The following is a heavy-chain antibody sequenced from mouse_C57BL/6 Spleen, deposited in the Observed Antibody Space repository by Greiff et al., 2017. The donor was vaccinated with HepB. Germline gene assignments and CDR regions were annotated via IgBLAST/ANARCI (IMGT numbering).Heavy chain of an antibody. V-gene: IGHV1-64*01. CDR3: AREGGDSYYFDY. CDR2: IHPNSGST. CDR1: GYTFTSYW. Sequence: QVQLQQPGAELVKPGASVKLSCKASGYTFTSYWMHWVKQRPGQGLEWIGMIHPNSGSTNYNEKFKSKATLTVDKSSSTAYMQLSSLTSEDSAVYYCAREGGDSYYFDYWGQGTTLTVSS. J-gene: IGHJ2*01.